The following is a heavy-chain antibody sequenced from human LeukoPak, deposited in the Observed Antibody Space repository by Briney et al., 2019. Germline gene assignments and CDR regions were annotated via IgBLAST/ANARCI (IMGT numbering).Heavy chain of an antibody. CDR1: GYGFTSYW. D-gene: IGHD3-22*01. J-gene: IGHJ4*02. CDR2: IYPGDSDT. V-gene: IGHV5-51*01. Sequence: GESLKISCKGSGYGFTSYWIGWVRQMPGKGLEWMGIIYPGDSDTRYSPSFQGQVTISADKSISTAYLQWSSLKASDTAMYYCASGYYDSSGYYTSPHFDYWGQGTLVTVSS. CDR3: ASGYYDSSGYYTSPHFDY.